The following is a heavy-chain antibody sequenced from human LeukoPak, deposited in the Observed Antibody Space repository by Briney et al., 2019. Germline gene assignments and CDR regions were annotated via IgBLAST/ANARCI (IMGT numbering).Heavy chain of an antibody. V-gene: IGHV3-23*01. J-gene: IGHJ4*02. D-gene: IGHD2-21*01. CDR1: GITFSSYA. CDR3: AKAPVTTCRGAYCYPFDY. Sequence: GGSLRLSCAVSGITFSSYAMSWVRQAPGKGLEWVLAISGSGDSTYYADSVKGRFTISRDSSKNTLFLQMNRLRPEDAAVYYCAKAPVTTCRGAYCYPFDYWGQGTLVTVSS. CDR2: ISGSGDST.